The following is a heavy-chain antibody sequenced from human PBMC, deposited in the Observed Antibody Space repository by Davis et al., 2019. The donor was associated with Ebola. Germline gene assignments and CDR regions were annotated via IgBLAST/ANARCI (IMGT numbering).Heavy chain of an antibody. CDR1: GGSFSGYY. CDR2: INHSGST. V-gene: IGHV4-34*01. Sequence: PSETLSLTCAVYGGSFSGYYWSWIRQPPGKGLEWIGEINHSGSTNYNPSLKSRVTISVDTSKNQFSLKLSSVTAADTAVYYCARDWWGSDAFDIWGQGTMVTVSS. J-gene: IGHJ3*02. D-gene: IGHD2-8*02. CDR3: ARDWWGSDAFDI.